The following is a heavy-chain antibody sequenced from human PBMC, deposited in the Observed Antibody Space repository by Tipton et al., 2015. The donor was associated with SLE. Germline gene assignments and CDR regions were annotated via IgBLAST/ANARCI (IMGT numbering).Heavy chain of an antibody. J-gene: IGHJ4*02. CDR3: ARAPNLGLDYYDSSVPFDY. CDR2: IYYSGST. V-gene: IGHV4-39*01. D-gene: IGHD3-22*01. CDR1: GGSISSSSYY. Sequence: TLSLTCTVSGGSISSSSYYWGWIRQPPGKGLEWIGSIYYSGSTYYNPSLKSRVTISVDTSKNQFSLKLSSVTAADTAVYYCARAPNLGLDYYDSSVPFDYWGQGTLVTVSS.